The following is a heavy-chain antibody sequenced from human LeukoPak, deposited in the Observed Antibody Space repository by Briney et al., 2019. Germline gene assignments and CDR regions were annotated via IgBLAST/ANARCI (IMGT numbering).Heavy chain of an antibody. Sequence: PGGSLRLSCAASGFTFSNAWMSWVRQAPGKGLEWVGRIKSKTDGGTTDYAAPVKGRFTISRDDSKNTLYLQMNSLKTEDTAVYYCTTDAWGPPDDRGGDDAFDIWGQGTMVTVSS. D-gene: IGHD3-22*01. J-gene: IGHJ3*02. CDR3: TTDAWGPPDDRGGDDAFDI. V-gene: IGHV3-15*01. CDR1: GFTFSNAW. CDR2: IKSKTDGGTT.